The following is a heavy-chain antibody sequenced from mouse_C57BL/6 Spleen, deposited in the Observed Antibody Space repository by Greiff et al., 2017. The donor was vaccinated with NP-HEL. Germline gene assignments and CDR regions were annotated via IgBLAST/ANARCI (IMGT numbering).Heavy chain of an antibody. D-gene: IGHD2-1*01. CDR1: GFTFSSYG. Sequence: EVQGVESGGDLVKPGGSLKLSCAASGFTFSSYGMSWVRQTPDKRLEWVATISSGGSYTYYPDRVKGRFTISRANAKNTLYLQMSSLKSEDTAMYYCARLEGNYVGFAYWGQGTLVTVSA. V-gene: IGHV5-6*01. J-gene: IGHJ3*01. CDR3: ARLEGNYVGFAY. CDR2: ISSGGSYT.